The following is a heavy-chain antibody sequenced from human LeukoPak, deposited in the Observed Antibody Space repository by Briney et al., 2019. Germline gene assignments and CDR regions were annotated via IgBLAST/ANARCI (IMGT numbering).Heavy chain of an antibody. Sequence: SETLSLTCTVSGGSISSYYWGWIRQPPGEGLEWIGYIYYSGSTNYNPSLKSRVTISVDTSKNQFSLRRSSVTAADPAVYHCAREGGGTELYYFDYWGQGTLVTVSS. V-gene: IGHV4-59*12. D-gene: IGHD3-16*01. CDR3: AREGGGTELYYFDY. CDR2: IYYSGST. J-gene: IGHJ4*02. CDR1: GGSISSYY.